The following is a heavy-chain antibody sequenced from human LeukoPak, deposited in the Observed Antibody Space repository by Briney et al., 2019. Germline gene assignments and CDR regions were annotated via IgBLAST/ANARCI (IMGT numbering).Heavy chain of an antibody. Sequence: PGRSLRLSCVASGFTFKSYHMNWVRQAPGKGLEWLSGITSGASVIYYADSVKGRFTISRDDAKNSLFLQMSGLTVDDTAVYYCARKRIADLGDETSFGGSPFDPWGQGTLVIVSS. CDR3: ARKRIADLGDETSFGGSPFDP. D-gene: IGHD3-16*01. CDR1: GFTFKSYH. J-gene: IGHJ5*02. V-gene: IGHV3-48*03. CDR2: ITSGASVI.